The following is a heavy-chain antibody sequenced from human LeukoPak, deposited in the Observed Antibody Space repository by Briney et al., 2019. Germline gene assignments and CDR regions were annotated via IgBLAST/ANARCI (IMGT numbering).Heavy chain of an antibody. CDR3: AKDRGYDY. J-gene: IGHJ4*02. Sequence: GGSLRLSCAASGFTFSSYGMHWVRQAPGKGLEWVAFIRYDGSNKYYADSVKGRFTISRYNSKNTLYLQMNSLSAEATAVYYCAKDRGYDYWGQGTLVTVSS. V-gene: IGHV3-30*02. CDR2: IRYDGSNK. CDR1: GFTFSSYG. D-gene: IGHD5-18*01.